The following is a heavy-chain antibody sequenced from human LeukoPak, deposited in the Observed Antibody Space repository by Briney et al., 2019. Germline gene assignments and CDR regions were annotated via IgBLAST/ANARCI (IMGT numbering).Heavy chain of an antibody. Sequence: SETLSLTCNVSGGSSRSNYWSWIRQPAGKGLEWIGRIYDSGSTNYNPSLKSRVTMSVDTSKNQFSLKLRSVAAADTAVYYCARQYSDWLLGRDYFDYWGQGTLVTVSS. V-gene: IGHV4-4*07. J-gene: IGHJ4*02. CDR3: ARQYSDWLLGRDYFDY. CDR2: IYDSGST. CDR1: GGSSRSNY. D-gene: IGHD3-9*01.